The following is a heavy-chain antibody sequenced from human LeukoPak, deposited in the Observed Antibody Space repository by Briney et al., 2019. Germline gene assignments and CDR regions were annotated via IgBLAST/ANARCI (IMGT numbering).Heavy chain of an antibody. V-gene: IGHV4-30-4*08. CDR3: ARASVVVITPDAFDI. D-gene: IGHD3-22*01. CDR1: GGSISSGDYY. Sequence: SETLSLTCTVSGGSISSGDYYWSWIRQPPGKGLEWIGYIYYSGSTYYNPSLKSRVTISVDTSKNQFSLKLSSVTAADTAVYYCARASVVVITPDAFDIWGQRTMVTVSS. CDR2: IYYSGST. J-gene: IGHJ3*02.